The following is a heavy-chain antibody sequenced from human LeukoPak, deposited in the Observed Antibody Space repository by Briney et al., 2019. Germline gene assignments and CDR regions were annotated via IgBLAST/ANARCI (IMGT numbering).Heavy chain of an antibody. CDR3: ARNFYSSYLGVDY. V-gene: IGHV1-18*01. J-gene: IGHJ4*02. Sequence: ASVNVSCKASGYTFTSYGISWVRQAPGQGLEWMGWISAYNGNRNYAQKFQGRVSMTIDTSTRTTYMDLSSLRSDDTAVYFCARNFYSSYLGVDYWGQGTLVTVSS. CDR1: GYTFTSYG. D-gene: IGHD4-11*01. CDR2: ISAYNGNR.